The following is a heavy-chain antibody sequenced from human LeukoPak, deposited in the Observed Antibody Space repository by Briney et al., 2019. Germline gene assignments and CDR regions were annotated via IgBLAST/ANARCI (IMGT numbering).Heavy chain of an antibody. Sequence: ASVKVSCKASGYTFTGYYMHWVRQAPGQGLEWMGWINPNSGGTNYAQKFQGRVTMTRDTSISTAYMELSRLRSDDTAVYHCARGTNRRYCSSTSCYTNWFDPWGQGTLVTVSS. V-gene: IGHV1-2*02. CDR3: ARGTNRRYCSSTSCYTNWFDP. J-gene: IGHJ5*02. CDR2: INPNSGGT. CDR1: GYTFTGYY. D-gene: IGHD2-2*02.